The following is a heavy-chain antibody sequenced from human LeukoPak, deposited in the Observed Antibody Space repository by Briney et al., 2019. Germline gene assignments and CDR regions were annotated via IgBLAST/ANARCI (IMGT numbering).Heavy chain of an antibody. CDR2: FDPSDSYT. CDR1: GYSFTSYW. V-gene: IGHV5-10-1*01. CDR3: ARLGRENYYGSGSYPDY. J-gene: IGHJ4*02. Sequence: GESLKISCKGSGYSFTSYWISWVRQMPGKGLEWMGRFDPSDSYTNYSPSFQGHVTISADKSISTAYLQWSSLKASDTAMYYCARLGRENYYGSGSYPDYWGQGTLVTVSS. D-gene: IGHD3-10*01.